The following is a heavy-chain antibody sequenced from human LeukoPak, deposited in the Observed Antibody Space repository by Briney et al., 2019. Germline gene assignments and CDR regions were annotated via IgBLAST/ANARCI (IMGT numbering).Heavy chain of an antibody. CDR3: ARSSEGRYYYDSSGFSYYYYYMDV. CDR1: SGSISTYY. Sequence: NPSETLSLTCTVSSGSISTYYWSWIRQPPGKGLEWIGYIYYSGSTKYNPSLKSRVTLSIDTSKNQFSLKLSSVTAADTAVYYCARSSEGRYYYDSSGFSYYYYYMDVWGKGTTVTISS. D-gene: IGHD3-22*01. J-gene: IGHJ6*03. CDR2: IYYSGST. V-gene: IGHV4-59*01.